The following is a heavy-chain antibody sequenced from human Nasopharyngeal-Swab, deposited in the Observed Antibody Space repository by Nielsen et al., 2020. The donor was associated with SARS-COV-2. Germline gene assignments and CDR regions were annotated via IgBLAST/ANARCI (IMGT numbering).Heavy chain of an antibody. Sequence: SETLSLTCAVSGGSISSSNWWGWVRQPPGKGLEWIGEIYHSGSTNYNPSLKSRVTISVDKSKNQFSLKLSSVTAADTAVYYCASGPRETGDIQSYYFDYWGQGTLVTVSS. D-gene: IGHD7-27*01. CDR1: GGSISSSNW. V-gene: IGHV4-4*02. J-gene: IGHJ4*02. CDR2: IYHSGST. CDR3: ASGPRETGDIQSYYFDY.